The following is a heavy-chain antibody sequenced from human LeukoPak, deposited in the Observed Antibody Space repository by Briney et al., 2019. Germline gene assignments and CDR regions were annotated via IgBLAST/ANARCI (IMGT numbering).Heavy chain of an antibody. D-gene: IGHD3-22*01. J-gene: IGHJ4*02. CDR1: GFTFSSYG. CDR2: IWYDGSNK. CDR3: AREGDDSSGHYPQH. Sequence: GGSLRLSCAASGFTFSSYGMHWVRQAPGKGLEWVAVIWYDGSNKYYADSVKGRFTISRDNSKNTLYLQMNSLRAEDTAVYYCAREGDDSSGHYPQHWGQGTLVTVSS. V-gene: IGHV3-33*01.